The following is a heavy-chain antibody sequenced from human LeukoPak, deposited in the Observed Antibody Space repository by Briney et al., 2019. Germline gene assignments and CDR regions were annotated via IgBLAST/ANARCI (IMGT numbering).Heavy chain of an antibody. CDR2: IYTSGST. Sequence: SETLSLTCTVSGRSISSGSYYWSWIRQPAGKGLEWIGRIYTSGSTNYNPSLKSRVTISVDTSKNQFSLKLSSVTAADTAVYYCARGLSSGWYSIFDYWGQGTLVTVSS. J-gene: IGHJ4*02. V-gene: IGHV4-61*02. CDR3: ARGLSSGWYSIFDY. CDR1: GRSISSGSYY. D-gene: IGHD6-19*01.